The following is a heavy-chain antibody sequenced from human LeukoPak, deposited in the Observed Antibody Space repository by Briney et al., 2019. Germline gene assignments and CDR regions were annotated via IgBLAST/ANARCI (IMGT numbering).Heavy chain of an antibody. J-gene: IGHJ4*02. CDR3: ARLEDFDY. Sequence: SETLSLTCAVYGGSFSGYYWSWIRQPPGKGLEGIGEINHSGSTNYNPSLKSRVTISVDTSKNQFSLKLSSVTAADTAVYYCARLEDFDYWGQGTLVTVSS. CDR2: INHSGST. CDR1: GGSFSGYY. V-gene: IGHV4-34*01.